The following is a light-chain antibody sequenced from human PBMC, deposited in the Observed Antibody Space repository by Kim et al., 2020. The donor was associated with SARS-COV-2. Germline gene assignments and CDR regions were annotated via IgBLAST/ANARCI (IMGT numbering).Light chain of an antibody. CDR2: AAS. CDR1: QDIEND. V-gene: IGKV1-6*01. J-gene: IGKJ1*01. CDR3: LQAYKYPWT. Sequence: ASVGDRVTFICRSSQDIENDLSWYQQRPGQTPKLLIYAASSLQSGVPSRFSGSGSGTDFTLTISSLQPDDFATYYCLQAYKYPWTFGQGTKLDIK.